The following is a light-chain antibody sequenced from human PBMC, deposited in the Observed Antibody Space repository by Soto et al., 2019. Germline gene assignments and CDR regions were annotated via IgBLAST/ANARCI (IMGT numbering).Light chain of an antibody. J-gene: IGKJ1*01. V-gene: IGKV1-6*01. CDR1: QGIRTD. CDR2: GAS. Sequence: AIHMTQSPSSLSASVGDRVTITCRASQGIRTDLGWYQQKPGKAPELLISGASSLQSGVSPRFSGRGSGTDFTLTISSLQPEDFVTYYCLHDYNYPLTFGQGTKVDIK. CDR3: LHDYNYPLT.